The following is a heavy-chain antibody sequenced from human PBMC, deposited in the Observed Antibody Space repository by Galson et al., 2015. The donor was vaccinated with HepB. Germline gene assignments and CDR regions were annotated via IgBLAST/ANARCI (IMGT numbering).Heavy chain of an antibody. CDR3: ANNRWTGGSCYVWVGMDV. CDR2: INGGGAGI. Sequence: SLRLSCAASGFTFHMYAMSWVRQAPGKGLEWISNINGGGAGIEYADSVKGRFTISRDNSKNTLYLQLNNLRAEDTAIYYCANNRWTGGSCYVWVGMDVWGKGTTVVVSS. V-gene: IGHV3-23*01. CDR1: GFTFHMYA. D-gene: IGHD2-15*01. J-gene: IGHJ6*04.